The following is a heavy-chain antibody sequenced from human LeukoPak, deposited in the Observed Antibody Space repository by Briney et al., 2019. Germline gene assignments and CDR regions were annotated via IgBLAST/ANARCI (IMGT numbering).Heavy chain of an antibody. CDR2: IYYSGST. CDR3: ARDRGSSVDY. D-gene: IGHD6-13*01. Sequence: SETLSLTCTVSGGSISSYYWSWIRQPPGKGLEWIGYIYYSGSTYYNPSLKSRVTISMDTSKNQFSLNLISVTAADTAVYYCARDRGSSVDYWGQGTLVTVSS. CDR1: GGSISSYY. V-gene: IGHV4-59*12. J-gene: IGHJ4*02.